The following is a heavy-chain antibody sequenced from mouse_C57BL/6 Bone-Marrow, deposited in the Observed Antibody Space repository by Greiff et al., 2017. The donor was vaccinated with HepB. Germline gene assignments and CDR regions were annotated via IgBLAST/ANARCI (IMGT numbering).Heavy chain of an antibody. D-gene: IGHD2-2*01. Sequence: QVQLQQPRAELVKPGASVKMSFKASGYTFTSYWITWVKQRPGQGLEWIGDIYPGSGSTNYNEKFKSKATLTVDTSSSTAYMQLSSLTSEDSAVYYCARAGYDWFAYWGQGTLVTVSA. CDR2: IYPGSGST. CDR3: ARAGYDWFAY. V-gene: IGHV1-55*01. J-gene: IGHJ3*01. CDR1: GYTFTSYW.